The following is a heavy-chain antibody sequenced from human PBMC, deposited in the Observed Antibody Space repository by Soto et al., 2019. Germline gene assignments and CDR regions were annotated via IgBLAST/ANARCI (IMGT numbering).Heavy chain of an antibody. V-gene: IGHV1-2*02. J-gene: IGHJ6*04. D-gene: IGHD2-15*01. CDR3: ARSPYSLEADGQHYYYGMDL. CDR1: GFSISGFY. Sequence: ASVKVSCKPSGFSISGFYLHWVRQAPGQGLEWMGWIKPNTDDTGYAQKFQGRVTLTWDTSSSAGYLDLSRLRSHDTAVYYCARSPYSLEADGQHYYYGMDLWGTGTTVTVSS. CDR2: IKPNTDDT.